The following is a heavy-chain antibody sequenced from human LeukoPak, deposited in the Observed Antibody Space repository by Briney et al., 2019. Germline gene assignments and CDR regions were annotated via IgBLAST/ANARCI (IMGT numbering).Heavy chain of an antibody. V-gene: IGHV4-39*07. CDR1: GDSISSSYDY. Sequence: SETLSLTCTVSGDSISSSYDYWTWIRQPPGTGLEWIESVSYSGSTYYNPSLKSRITISVDTSKSQFSLKLNSVTAADTAVYYCARALLLFGVVSHFEYWGRGTLVTVSS. J-gene: IGHJ4*02. CDR2: VSYSGST. D-gene: IGHD3-3*01. CDR3: ARALLLFGVVSHFEY.